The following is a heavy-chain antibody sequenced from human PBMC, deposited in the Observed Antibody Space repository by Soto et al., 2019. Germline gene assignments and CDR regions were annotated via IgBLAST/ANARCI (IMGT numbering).Heavy chain of an antibody. CDR2: ISGYNGNT. J-gene: IGHJ6*02. CDR3: ARATHSNYDFWSGYYDKGLRYYYYGMDV. Sequence: ASVKVSCKASGYTFSNYGLTWVRQAPGHGLEWMGWISGYNGNTNYAQSFQGRVTMTADESTSTAYMELSSLRSEDTAVYYCARATHSNYDFWSGYYDKGLRYYYYGMDVWGQGTTATVSS. CDR1: GYTFSNYG. D-gene: IGHD3-3*01. V-gene: IGHV1-18*01.